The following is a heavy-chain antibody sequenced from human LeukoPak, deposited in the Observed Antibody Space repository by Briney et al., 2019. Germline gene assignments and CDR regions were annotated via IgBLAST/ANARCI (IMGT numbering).Heavy chain of an antibody. CDR1: GGSISSSSYY. D-gene: IGHD5-18*01. V-gene: IGHV4-39*01. CDR3: ARGYSYGGSYFDY. CDR2: IYYSGTT. J-gene: IGHJ4*02. Sequence: PSETLSLTCTVSGGSISSSSYYWGWIRQPPGKGLGWIGTIYYSGTTYYNPSLTGRVTISVDASKNQFSLKLSSVTAADTAVYYCARGYSYGGSYFDYWGQGTLVTVSS.